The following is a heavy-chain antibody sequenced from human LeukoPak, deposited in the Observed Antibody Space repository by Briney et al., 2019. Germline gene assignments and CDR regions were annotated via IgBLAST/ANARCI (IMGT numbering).Heavy chain of an antibody. J-gene: IGHJ4*02. D-gene: IGHD3-10*01. CDR1: GGSFSGYY. CDR3: ARVGDYYGSGSYYKGLYYFDY. V-gene: IGHV4-34*01. CDR2: INQSGST. Sequence: SETLSLTCAVYGGSFSGYYWSWIRQPPGKGLEWIGEINQSGSTNYNPSLKSRVTISVDTSKNQFSLKLRSVTAADTAVYYCARVGDYYGSGSYYKGLYYFDYWGQGTLVTVSS.